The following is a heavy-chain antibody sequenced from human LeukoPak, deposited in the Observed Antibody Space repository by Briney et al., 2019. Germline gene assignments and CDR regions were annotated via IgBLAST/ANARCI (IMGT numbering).Heavy chain of an antibody. Sequence: GGSLRLSCAASVFTFSSYGMHWVRQAPGKALEWVAVIWYEGSNKYYADSVKGRFTISRDNSQNTLYLQMNSLRAEDTAVYYCAKNGGLAARRWNYFDCWGQGTLVTVSS. V-gene: IGHV3-33*06. J-gene: IGHJ4*02. CDR3: AKNGGLAARRWNYFDC. D-gene: IGHD6-6*01. CDR1: VFTFSSYG. CDR2: IWYEGSNK.